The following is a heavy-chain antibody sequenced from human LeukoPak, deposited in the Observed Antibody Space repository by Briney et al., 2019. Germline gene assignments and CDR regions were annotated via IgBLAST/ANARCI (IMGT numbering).Heavy chain of an antibody. D-gene: IGHD3-10*01. Sequence: SETLSLTCAVYGGSFSGYYWSWIRQPPGKGLEWIGEINHSGSTNYNPSLKSRVTIPVDTSKNQFSLKLSSVTAADTAVYYCARDRLLWFGGSYYYGMDVWGKGTTVTVSS. V-gene: IGHV4-34*01. CDR3: ARDRLLWFGGSYYYGMDV. CDR2: INHSGST. CDR1: GGSFSGYY. J-gene: IGHJ6*04.